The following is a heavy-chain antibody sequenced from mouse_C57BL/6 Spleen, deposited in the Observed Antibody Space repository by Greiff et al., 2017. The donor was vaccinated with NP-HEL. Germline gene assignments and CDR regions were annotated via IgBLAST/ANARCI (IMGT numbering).Heavy chain of an antibody. J-gene: IGHJ3*01. D-gene: IGHD2-2*01. CDR3: ARDGYAWFAY. CDR1: GFTFSDYG. V-gene: IGHV5-17*01. Sequence: EVQLVESGGGLVKPGGSLKLSCAASGFTFSDYGMHWVRQAPEKGLEWVAYISSGSSTIYYADTVKGRFTISRDNAKNTLFLQMTSLMSEDTAMYYCARDGYAWFAYWGQGTLVTVSA. CDR2: ISSGSSTI.